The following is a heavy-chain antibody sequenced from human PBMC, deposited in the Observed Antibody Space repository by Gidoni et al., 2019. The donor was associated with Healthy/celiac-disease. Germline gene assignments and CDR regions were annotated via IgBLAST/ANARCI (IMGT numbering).Heavy chain of an antibody. CDR3: ARLRGRIAAAAGANDPGWYFDL. V-gene: IGHV4-59*08. CDR2: IYYSGST. CDR1: GGSISSYY. Sequence: QVQLQESGPGLVKPSETLSLTCTVPGGSISSYYWSWIRQPPGKGLEWIGYIYYSGSTNYNPSLKSRVTISVDTSKNQFSLKLSSVTAADTAVYYCARLRGRIAAAAGANDPGWYFDLWGRGTLVTVSS. D-gene: IGHD6-13*01. J-gene: IGHJ2*01.